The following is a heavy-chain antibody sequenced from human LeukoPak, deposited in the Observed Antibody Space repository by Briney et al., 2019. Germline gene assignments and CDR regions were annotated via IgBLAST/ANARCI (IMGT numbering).Heavy chain of an antibody. Sequence: GGSPRLSCAASGFTFSSYGMSWVRRAPGKGLEWVSGISGSGGNTYYADSVKGRFTISRDNSQNTLYLQMNTLGAEDTAVYYCAKALSGYHFDYWGQGTLVTVSA. CDR1: GFTFSSYG. CDR2: ISGSGGNT. CDR3: AKALSGYHFDY. D-gene: IGHD5-12*01. J-gene: IGHJ4*02. V-gene: IGHV3-23*01.